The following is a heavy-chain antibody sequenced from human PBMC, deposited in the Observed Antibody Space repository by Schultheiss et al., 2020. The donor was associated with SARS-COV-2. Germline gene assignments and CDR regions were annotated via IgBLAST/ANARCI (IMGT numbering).Heavy chain of an antibody. CDR3: ARVFTYYYDSSGSGDAFDI. CDR2: INPSGGST. Sequence: ASVKVSCKASGYTFTSYYMHWVRQAPGQGLEWMGIINPSGGSTSYAQKFQGRVTMTRDTSTSTVYMELSSLRSEDTAVYYCARVFTYYYDSSGSGDAFDIWGQGTMVTVSS. J-gene: IGHJ3*02. V-gene: IGHV1-46*01. D-gene: IGHD3-22*01. CDR1: GYTFTSYY.